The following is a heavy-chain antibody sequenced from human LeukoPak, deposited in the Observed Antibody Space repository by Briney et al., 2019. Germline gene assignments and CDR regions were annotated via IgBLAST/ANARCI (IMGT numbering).Heavy chain of an antibody. D-gene: IGHD1-26*01. CDR2: MNPNSGNT. CDR3: ARTSLVGATYRRYYFDY. Sequence: ASVKVSCKASGYMFSNNYINWVRQATGQGLEWMGWMNPNSGNTGYAQKFQGRVTMTRNTSISTAYMELSSLRSEDTAVYYCARTSLVGATYRRYYFDYWGQGTLVTVSS. V-gene: IGHV1-8*01. CDR1: GYMFSNNY. J-gene: IGHJ4*02.